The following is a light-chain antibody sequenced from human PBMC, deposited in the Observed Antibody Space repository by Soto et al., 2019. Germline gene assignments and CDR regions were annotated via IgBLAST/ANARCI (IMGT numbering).Light chain of an antibody. Sequence: QSALTQPASVSGSPGQSITISCTGTSSDVGGYNYVSWYQQHPGKAPKLMIYAVTDRPSGVSSRFSGSKSGNTASLTISGLQAEDEADYYCSSYTSSGTLFGTGTK. V-gene: IGLV2-14*01. CDR3: SSYTSSGTL. J-gene: IGLJ1*01. CDR2: AVT. CDR1: SSDVGGYNY.